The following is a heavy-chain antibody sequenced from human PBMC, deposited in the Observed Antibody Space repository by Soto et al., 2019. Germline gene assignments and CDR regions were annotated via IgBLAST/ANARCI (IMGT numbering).Heavy chain of an antibody. CDR3: AKTKGDILTGYYKRDYYYGMDV. Sequence: GESLKISCAASGFTFSSYAMSWVRQAPGKGLEWVSAISGSGGSTYYADSVKGRFTISRDNSKNTLYLQMNSLRAEDTAVYYCAKTKGDILTGYYKRDYYYGMDVWGQGTTVTVSS. J-gene: IGHJ6*02. CDR1: GFTFSSYA. CDR2: ISGSGGST. V-gene: IGHV3-23*01. D-gene: IGHD3-9*01.